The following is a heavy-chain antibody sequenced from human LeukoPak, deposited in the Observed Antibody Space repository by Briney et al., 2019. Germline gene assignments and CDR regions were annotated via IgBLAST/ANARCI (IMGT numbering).Heavy chain of an antibody. D-gene: IGHD4-17*01. CDR3: AREGLYGDYVWSLDY. CDR2: IYYSGST. Sequence: AETLSLTCTVSGGSVSSGSYYWSWIRQPPGKGLEWIWYIYYSGSTNYNPSLKSRVTISVDTSKNQFSLKLSSVTAADTAVYYCAREGLYGDYVWSLDYWGQGTLVTLSS. CDR1: GGSVSSGSYY. J-gene: IGHJ4*02. V-gene: IGHV4-61*01.